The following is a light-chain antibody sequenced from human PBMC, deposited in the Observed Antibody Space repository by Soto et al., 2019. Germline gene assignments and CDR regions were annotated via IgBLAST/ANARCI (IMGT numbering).Light chain of an antibody. CDR1: SSNAGTYNY. CDR3: SSYSDSDTKV. CDR2: EVC. J-gene: IGLJ1*01. Sequence: TQPAALSGSPDQSITISCTGTSSNAGTYNYVSWYQHHPGKAPKLIIYEVCNRPSGVSNRFSGSKSGSTASLTISGLQAEDEADYYCSSYSDSDTKVFGTGTKVTVL. V-gene: IGLV2-14*01.